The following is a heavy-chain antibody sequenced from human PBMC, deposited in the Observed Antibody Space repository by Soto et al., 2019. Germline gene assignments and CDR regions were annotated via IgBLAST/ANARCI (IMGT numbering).Heavy chain of an antibody. Sequence: ETLSLTCTVSGGSISSYYWSWIRQPPGKGLEWIGYIYYSGSTNYNPSLKSRVTISVDTSKNQFSLKLSSVTAADTAVYYCARDPGSGSYYGWFDPWGQGTLVTVSS. J-gene: IGHJ5*02. CDR2: IYYSGST. CDR1: GGSISSYY. V-gene: IGHV4-59*01. D-gene: IGHD3-10*01. CDR3: ARDPGSGSYYGWFDP.